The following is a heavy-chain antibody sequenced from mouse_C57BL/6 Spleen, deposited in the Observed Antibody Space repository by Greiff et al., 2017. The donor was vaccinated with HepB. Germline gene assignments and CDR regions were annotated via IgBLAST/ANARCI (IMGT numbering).Heavy chain of an antibody. CDR1: GYTFISYW. Sequence: QVQLQQPGAELVKPGASVKLSCKASGYTFISYWMHWVKQRPGQGLEWIGMIHPNSGSTNYNEKFKSKATLTVDKSSSTAYMQLSSLTSEDSAVYYCARSAVVARYFDVWGTGTTVTVSS. CDR3: ARSAVVARYFDV. CDR2: IHPNSGST. D-gene: IGHD1-1*01. J-gene: IGHJ1*03. V-gene: IGHV1-64*01.